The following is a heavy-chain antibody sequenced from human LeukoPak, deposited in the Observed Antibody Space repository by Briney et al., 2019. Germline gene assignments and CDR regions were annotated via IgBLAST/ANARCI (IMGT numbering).Heavy chain of an antibody. V-gene: IGHV4-4*07. CDR1: GGSISSYY. D-gene: IGHD6-13*01. CDR2: IYTSGST. Sequence: SETLSLTCTVSGGSISSYYWSWIRQPAGKGLEWIGRIYTSGSTNYHPSLKSRVTISVDKSKNQFSLKLSSVTAADTAVYYCAREQLAAAGIVDYWGQATLVTVSS. J-gene: IGHJ4*02. CDR3: AREQLAAAGIVDY.